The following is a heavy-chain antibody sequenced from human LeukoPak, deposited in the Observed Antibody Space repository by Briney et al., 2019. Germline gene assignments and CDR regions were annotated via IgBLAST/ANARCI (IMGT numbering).Heavy chain of an antibody. J-gene: IGHJ4*02. Sequence: SETLSLTCTVSGGSLSSYYWSWIRQPPGKGLEGIGYIYTSGSTNYNPSLKSRVTISVDTSKNQFSLKLSSVTAADTAVYYCASTSYRGPFDYWGQGTLVTVSS. CDR1: GGSLSSYY. D-gene: IGHD1-26*01. CDR3: ASTSYRGPFDY. V-gene: IGHV4-4*09. CDR2: IYTSGST.